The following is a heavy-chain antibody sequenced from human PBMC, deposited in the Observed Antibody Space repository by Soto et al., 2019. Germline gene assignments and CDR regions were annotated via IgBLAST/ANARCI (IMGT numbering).Heavy chain of an antibody. V-gene: IGHV4-30-4*01. D-gene: IGHD3-22*01. J-gene: IGHJ4*02. Sequence: SETLSLTSTVSGGSISSGDYYWSWIRQPPGKGLEWIGYIYYSGSTYYNPSLKSRVTISVDTSKNQFSLKLSSVTAADTAVYYCAREVSNYYDSSGYDYWGQGTLVTVSS. CDR1: GGSISSGDYY. CDR3: AREVSNYYDSSGYDY. CDR2: IYYSGST.